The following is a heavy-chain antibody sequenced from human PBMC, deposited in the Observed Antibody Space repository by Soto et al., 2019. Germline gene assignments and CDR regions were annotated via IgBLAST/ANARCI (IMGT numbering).Heavy chain of an antibody. J-gene: IGHJ5*02. V-gene: IGHV3-21*01. CDR1: GFTFSSYS. CDR3: ERDSTPRFDP. CDR2: ISSSSSYI. Sequence: XEALSLTCAASGFTFSSYSMNWVRQAPGKGLEWVSSISSSSSYIYYADSVKGRFTISRDNAKNSLYLQMNSLRAEDTAVYYCERDSTPRFDPWGQGTLVTVPS.